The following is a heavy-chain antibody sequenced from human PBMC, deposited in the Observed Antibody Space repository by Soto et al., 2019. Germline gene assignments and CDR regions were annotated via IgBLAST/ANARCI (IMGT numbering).Heavy chain of an antibody. D-gene: IGHD2-2*01. V-gene: IGHV4-59*01. CDR1: DSSMSPYY. CDR3: ARAIRQYPYFDY. Sequence: SETLSLTCSVSDSSMSPYYWTWFRQAPGKGLEWIGHLLYRGTATYNPALKGRVTISLDTSKKQVSLKLSSVIAADTAVYYCARAIRQYPYFDYWGQGTLVTVSS. CDR2: LLYRGTA. J-gene: IGHJ4*02.